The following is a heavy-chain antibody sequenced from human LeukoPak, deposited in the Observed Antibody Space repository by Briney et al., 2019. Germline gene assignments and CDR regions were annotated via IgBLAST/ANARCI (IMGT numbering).Heavy chain of an antibody. CDR3: ARVGRYYDSSGYYYAEYFQH. D-gene: IGHD3-22*01. V-gene: IGHV4-59*01. Sequence: SETLTLTCTVSGGSISSYYWSWLRQPPGKGLEWIGYIYYGGSTNYNPSLKSRVTITVDTSNNQFSLKLNSVTAADTAVYYCARVGRYYDSSGYYYAEYFQHWGQGTLVTVPS. J-gene: IGHJ1*01. CDR2: IYYGGST. CDR1: GGSISSYY.